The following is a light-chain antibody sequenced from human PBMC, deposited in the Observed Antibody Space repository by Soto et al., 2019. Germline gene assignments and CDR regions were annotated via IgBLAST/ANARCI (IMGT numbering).Light chain of an antibody. J-gene: IGKJ1*01. V-gene: IGKV1-33*01. CDR2: DAS. CDR3: LQDINYPWT. CDR1: QDISNY. Sequence: DIQMTQSPSSLSASVGDRVTITCQASQDISNYLNWYQQKPGKAPKLLIYDASNLETGVPSRFSGSGSGTDFTLAISSLQPEDSATYYCLQDINYPWTFGQGTKVDSK.